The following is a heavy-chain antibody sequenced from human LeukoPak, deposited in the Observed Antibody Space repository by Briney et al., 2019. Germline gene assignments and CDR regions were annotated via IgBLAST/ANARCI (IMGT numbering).Heavy chain of an antibody. J-gene: IGHJ4*02. CDR1: GGTFSSYA. CDR2: IIPIFGTA. Sequence: SVEVSCKASGGTFSSYAISWVRQAPGQGLEWMGGIIPIFGTANYAQKFQGRVTITTDESTSTAYMELSSLRSEDTAVYYCARDGIAVAGFFDYWGQGTLVTVSS. CDR3: ARDGIAVAGFFDY. V-gene: IGHV1-69*05. D-gene: IGHD6-19*01.